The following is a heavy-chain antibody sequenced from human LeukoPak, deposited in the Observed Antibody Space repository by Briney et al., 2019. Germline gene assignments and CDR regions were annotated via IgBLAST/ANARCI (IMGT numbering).Heavy chain of an antibody. CDR3: ITXXIVGVPA. CDR1: GFTFSDAW. V-gene: IGHV3-15*01. D-gene: IGHD2-2*01. CDR2: IKSKTDGGTV. J-gene: IGHJ5*02. Sequence: PGGSLRLSCAASGFTFSDAWMSWVRQAPGKGLEWVGRIKSKTDGGTVEYAAPVKGRITISRDDSKDTLYMQMNSLKTDDTAVYYCITXXIVGVPAWGQGTLVTVS.